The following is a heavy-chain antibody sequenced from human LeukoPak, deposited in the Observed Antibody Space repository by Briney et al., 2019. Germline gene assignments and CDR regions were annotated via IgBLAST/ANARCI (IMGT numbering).Heavy chain of an antibody. J-gene: IGHJ5*02. D-gene: IGHD2-15*01. V-gene: IGHV3-73*01. CDR1: GFTFSGSA. CDR3: KGDNVTYIWFDL. CDR2: IDKKDKGYATAT. Sequence: GGSLRLSCAASGFTFSGSAIHWVRQSSGKGLEWVGQIDKKDKGYATATAYAASVKGRFTISRDDSINTAYLQMKSLKTGDTSLYERKGDNVTYIWFDLWGQG.